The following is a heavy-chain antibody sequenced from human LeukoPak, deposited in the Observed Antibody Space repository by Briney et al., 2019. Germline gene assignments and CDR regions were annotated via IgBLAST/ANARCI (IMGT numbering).Heavy chain of an antibody. Sequence: GGSLRPSCAASGFTFSSYAMHWVRQAPGKGLEYVSAISSNGGSTYYADSVKGRFTISRDNSKNSLYLQMNSLRTEDTALYYCAKGMDYWGQGTPVTVSS. CDR1: GFTFSSYA. CDR2: ISSNGGST. D-gene: IGHD2-8*01. V-gene: IGHV3-64*02. J-gene: IGHJ4*02. CDR3: AKGMDY.